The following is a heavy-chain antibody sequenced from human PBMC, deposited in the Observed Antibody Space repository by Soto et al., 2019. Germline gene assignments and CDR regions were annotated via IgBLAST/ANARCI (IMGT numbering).Heavy chain of an antibody. D-gene: IGHD3-3*01. J-gene: IGHJ4*02. CDR2: ISSGGST. Sequence: EVQLVESGGGLVQPGGSLRLSCAGAGLTVSNFYMTWVRKSPGKGLEWVSVISSGGSTYYADSVKGRFTISRDNSKKTLFLEMNSLRSGDTAVYYCARDTFGGAYDFWHGGQGTLVTVSS. CDR3: ARDTFGGAYDFWH. CDR1: GLTVSNFY. V-gene: IGHV3-66*01.